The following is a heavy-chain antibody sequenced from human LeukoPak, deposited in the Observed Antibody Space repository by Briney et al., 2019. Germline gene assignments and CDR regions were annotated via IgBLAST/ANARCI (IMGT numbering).Heavy chain of an antibody. D-gene: IGHD3-10*01. V-gene: IGHV3-20*04. CDR1: GFTFEEYG. Sequence: GGSLRLSCVASGFTFEEYGMSWVRQAPGKGLEWVSGIGLNGGATGYADSVKGRFTISRDNAKNSLYLQMNSLRAEDTALYYCVRSITMFQYWGQGTLVTVSS. CDR3: VRSITMFQY. J-gene: IGHJ1*01. CDR2: IGLNGGAT.